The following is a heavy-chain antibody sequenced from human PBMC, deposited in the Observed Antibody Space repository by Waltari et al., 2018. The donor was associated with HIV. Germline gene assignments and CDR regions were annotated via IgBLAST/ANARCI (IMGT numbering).Heavy chain of an antibody. CDR1: GFPFRPYA. CDR2: ISYGGRNK. D-gene: IGHD3-22*01. J-gene: IGHJ4*02. Sequence: QVPLVESGGGVVQPGGSLRLYCAACGFPFRPYALHWVRQAPGKGLEWVAIISYGGRNKYYADSVKGRFTISRDNSKNTVYLQMNSLRGEDTAVYYCARDGHFYDSRPLDYWGQGTLVTVSS. CDR3: ARDGHFYDSRPLDY. V-gene: IGHV3-30*04.